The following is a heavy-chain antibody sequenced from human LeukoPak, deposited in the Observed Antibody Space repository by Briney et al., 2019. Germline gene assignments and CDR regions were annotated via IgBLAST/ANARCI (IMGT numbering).Heavy chain of an antibody. D-gene: IGHD2-15*01. V-gene: IGHV3-30-3*01. Sequence: QPGRSLRLSCAASKFSFSSNVMHWVRQAPRKGLEWVSVISYVGSDKFYADSVQGRFTISRDNSKNTLYLQMNSLRNEDTAVYYCARETDRVADQPDVGYWGQGTLVTVSS. J-gene: IGHJ4*02. CDR1: KFSFSSNV. CDR2: ISYVGSDK. CDR3: ARETDRVADQPDVGY.